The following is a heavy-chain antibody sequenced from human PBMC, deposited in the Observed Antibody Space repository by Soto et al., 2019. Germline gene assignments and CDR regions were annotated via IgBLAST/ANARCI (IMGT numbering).Heavy chain of an antibody. D-gene: IGHD6-13*01. J-gene: IGHJ6*02. CDR3: ASLRYSSSWGVGYYGMDV. Sequence: TPSLTPTVSGGSISSYYWSWTRQPPRKDLEWIGYIYYSGSTNYNTSLKSRVTISVDTSKNQFSLKLSSVTAADTAVYYCASLRYSSSWGVGYYGMDVWGQGTTVTVSS. V-gene: IGHV4-59*08. CDR2: IYYSGST. CDR1: GGSISSYY.